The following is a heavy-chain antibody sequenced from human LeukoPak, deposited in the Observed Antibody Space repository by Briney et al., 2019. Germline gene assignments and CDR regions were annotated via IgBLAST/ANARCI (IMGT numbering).Heavy chain of an antibody. J-gene: IGHJ4*02. V-gene: IGHV3-48*03. D-gene: IGHD4-17*01. CDR1: GFTFSSYE. Sequence: GGSLRLSCAASGFTFSSYEMNWVRQAPGKGLEWVSYISSSGSTIYYADSVKGPFTISRDNAKNSLYLQMNSLRVEDTAVYYCARAPGSYGVRWGQGTLVTVSS. CDR2: ISSSGSTI. CDR3: ARAPGSYGVR.